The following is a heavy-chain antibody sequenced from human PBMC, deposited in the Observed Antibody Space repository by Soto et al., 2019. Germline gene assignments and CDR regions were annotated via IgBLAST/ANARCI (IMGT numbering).Heavy chain of an antibody. CDR2: IIPMFGTA. CDR1: GGTFSSYA. D-gene: IGHD3-22*01. CDR3: ARARANSYAIRGYSSSTFDY. Sequence: QVQLVQSGAEVKKPGSSVKVSCKTSGGTFSSYAISWVRQAPGQGLEWMGGIIPMFGTANDAQKLQGGVTITAGDSTSTDYMELSSLIYEDTAVYYCARARANSYAIRGYSSSTFDYWGQGTLVTVSS. V-gene: IGHV1-69*12. J-gene: IGHJ4*02.